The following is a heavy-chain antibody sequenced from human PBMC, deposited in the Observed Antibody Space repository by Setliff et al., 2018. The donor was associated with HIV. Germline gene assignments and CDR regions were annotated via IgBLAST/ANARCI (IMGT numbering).Heavy chain of an antibody. CDR1: GGSISSYY. Sequence: SETLSLTCTVSGGSISSYYWSWIRQPPGKGLEWIGHIYSSGSTNYNPSLKSRVTISVDTSKNQISLKLSSVTAADTAVYYCVRRMSSGSYYDYWGQGTLVTVSS. CDR2: IYSSGST. CDR3: VRRMSSGSYYDY. J-gene: IGHJ4*02. V-gene: IGHV4-59*08. D-gene: IGHD1-26*01.